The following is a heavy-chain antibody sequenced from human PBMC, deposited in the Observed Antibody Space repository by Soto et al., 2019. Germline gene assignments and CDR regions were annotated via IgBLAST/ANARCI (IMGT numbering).Heavy chain of an antibody. CDR2: ISFDGGSQ. Sequence: QVQLVESGGGVVQPGRSLRLSCAASGFDFNTYGLHWVRQAPGKGLEWVAAISFDGGSQYYADSVKGRFTISRDKSNSTLYLQMSSLGAEDTATYFCAKDSSVTAAGSGGWFDPLGPGTVFIVSS. D-gene: IGHD6-13*01. CDR1: GFDFNTYG. V-gene: IGHV3-30*18. J-gene: IGHJ5*02. CDR3: AKDSSVTAAGSGGWFDP.